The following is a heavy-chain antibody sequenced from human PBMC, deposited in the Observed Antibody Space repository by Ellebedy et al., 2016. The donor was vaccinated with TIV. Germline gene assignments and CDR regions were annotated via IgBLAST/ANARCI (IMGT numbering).Heavy chain of an antibody. Sequence: GESLKISCVGFGFTFSDSVMHWVRQDPGKGLDWVAGISVDGRAVHYPESVKGRFTISRDNAQNTVYLQMNSLRLEDTAVYYCVRGWYSSGHCDVFAMWGQGTIVTVSS. D-gene: IGHD6-19*01. V-gene: IGHV3-30*03. CDR3: VRGWYSSGHCDVFAM. CDR2: ISVDGRAV. CDR1: GFTFSDSV. J-gene: IGHJ3*02.